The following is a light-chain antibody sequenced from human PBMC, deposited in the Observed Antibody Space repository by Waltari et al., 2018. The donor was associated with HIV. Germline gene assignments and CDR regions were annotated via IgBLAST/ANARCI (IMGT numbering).Light chain of an antibody. V-gene: IGLV4-69*01. CDR3: QTWDTGIRV. J-gene: IGLJ3*02. CDR2: LNSDGSH. CDR1: SWPSNSD. Sequence: QLVLTQSPSASASLGASVQFTCTLSSWPSNSDIPWHHQQPEKGPRYLMKLNSDGSHSKGDGIPDRFSGSSSGAERYLTISSLQSDDEADYYCQTWDTGIRVFGGGTKLTVL.